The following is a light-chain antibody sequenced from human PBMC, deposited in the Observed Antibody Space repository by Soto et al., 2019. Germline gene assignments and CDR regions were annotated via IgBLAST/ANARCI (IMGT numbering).Light chain of an antibody. CDR1: QSISSY. CDR3: QQSYSTPRRT. J-gene: IGKJ1*01. CDR2: AAS. V-gene: IGKV1-39*01. Sequence: DIQMTRSPSSLSASVGDRVTITCRASQSISSYLNWYQQKPGKAPKLLIYAASSLQSGVPSRFSGSGSGTDFTLTISSLQPEDFATYYCQQSYSTPRRTFGQGTKVDIK.